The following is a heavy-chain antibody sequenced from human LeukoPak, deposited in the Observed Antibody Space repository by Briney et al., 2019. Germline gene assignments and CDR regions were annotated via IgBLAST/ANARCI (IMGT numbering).Heavy chain of an antibody. D-gene: IGHD3-16*01. CDR2: ISGSGGST. CDR3: AKLAEISGGFRVYYFDY. Sequence: GGSLRLSCAASGFTCSSYAMSWVRQAPGKGLEWVSAISGSGGSTYYADSVKGRFTISRDNSKNTLYLQMNSLRAEDTAVYYCAKLAEISGGFRVYYFDYWGQGTLVTVSS. J-gene: IGHJ4*02. CDR1: GFTCSSYA. V-gene: IGHV3-23*01.